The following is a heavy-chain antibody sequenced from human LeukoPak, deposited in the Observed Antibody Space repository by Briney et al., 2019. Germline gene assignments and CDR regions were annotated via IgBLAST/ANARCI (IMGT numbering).Heavy chain of an antibody. V-gene: IGHV4-34*01. CDR3: ARGGTRLLPDY. CDR2: MYQSGST. D-gene: IGHD2/OR15-2a*01. Sequence: SETLSLTCAVYGGSFSGYYWSWIRQPPGKGLEWIGSMYQSGSTYYNPSLKSRVTISVDTSKNQFSLKLSSVTAADTAVYYCARGGTRLLPDYWGQGTLVTVSS. J-gene: IGHJ4*02. CDR1: GGSFSGYY.